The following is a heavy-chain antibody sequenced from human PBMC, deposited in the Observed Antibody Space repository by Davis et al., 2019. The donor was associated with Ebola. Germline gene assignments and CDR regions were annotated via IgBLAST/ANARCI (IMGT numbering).Heavy chain of an antibody. D-gene: IGHD6-13*01. Sequence: PSETLSLTCTVSGGSISSSDYYWGWIRQPPGKGLEWIGSVSDSGSTYYNPSLKSRVTISVDTSKNQFSLRLSSVTAADTAVYYCARHSRGGISTAPLDYWGQGTLVTVSS. CDR1: GGSISSSDYY. J-gene: IGHJ4*02. CDR3: ARHSRGGISTAPLDY. CDR2: VSDSGST. V-gene: IGHV4-39*01.